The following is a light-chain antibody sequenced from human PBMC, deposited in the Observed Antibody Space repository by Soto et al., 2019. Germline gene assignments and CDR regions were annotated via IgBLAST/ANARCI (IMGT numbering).Light chain of an antibody. V-gene: IGKV1-9*01. CDR1: QGINNY. CDR3: QQPNSYPLT. J-gene: IGKJ4*01. Sequence: DIQLTQSPSFLSASVGDRVTITCRASQGINNYLAWYQQKPGKAPNLLIYAASTLQSGVPSRFSGSGSGTEFTLTISSLQPEDFATYYCQQPNSYPLTFGGGTKVEIK. CDR2: AAS.